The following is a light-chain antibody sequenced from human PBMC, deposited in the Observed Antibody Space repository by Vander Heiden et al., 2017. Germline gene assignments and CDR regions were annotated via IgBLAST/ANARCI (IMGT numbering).Light chain of an antibody. V-gene: IGKV3-20*01. Sequence: EIVLTQSPGTLSLSPGERATLSCRASPSLSSISLAWYQQRPGQALRLLIYGASTRATGIPDRITGSGSGTDFTLTISRLEPEDFAVYYCQQYAGSPTFGPGTEVDIK. J-gene: IGKJ3*01. CDR3: QQYAGSPT. CDR1: PSLSSIS. CDR2: GAS.